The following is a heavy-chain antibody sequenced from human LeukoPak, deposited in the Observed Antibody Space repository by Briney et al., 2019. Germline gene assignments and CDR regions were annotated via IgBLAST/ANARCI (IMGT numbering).Heavy chain of an antibody. CDR3: AREGYDYVWQTTEQDGMDV. CDR1: GFTFSSYS. Sequence: GGSLRLSCAASGFTFSSYSMNWVRQAPGKGLEWVSSISSSSSYIYYADSAKGRFTISRDNARDSLHLQMNSLRVEDTAVYYCAREGYDYVWQTTEQDGMDVWGQGTTVTVSS. D-gene: IGHD3-16*01. V-gene: IGHV3-21*01. J-gene: IGHJ6*02. CDR2: ISSSSSYI.